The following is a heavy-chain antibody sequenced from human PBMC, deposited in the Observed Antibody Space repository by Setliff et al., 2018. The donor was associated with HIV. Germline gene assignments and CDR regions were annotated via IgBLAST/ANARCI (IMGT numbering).Heavy chain of an antibody. CDR1: GSIFSISY. CDR3: AREDYYDSTQTDY. CDR2: IKQDGSEK. Sequence: GSLRLSCAATGSIFSISYMHWVRQAPGKGLEWVANIKQDGSEKNYVDSVKGRFTISRDNAKNSLYLQMNSLRDEDTAVYYCAREDYYDSTQTDYWGQGALVTVSS. D-gene: IGHD3-22*01. J-gene: IGHJ4*02. V-gene: IGHV3-7*01.